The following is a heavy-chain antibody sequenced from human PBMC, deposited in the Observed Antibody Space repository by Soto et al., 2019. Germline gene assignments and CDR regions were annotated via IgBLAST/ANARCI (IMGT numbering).Heavy chain of an antibody. J-gene: IGHJ4*02. CDR2: INHSGST. V-gene: IGHV4-34*01. D-gene: IGHD2-15*01. Sequence: PSETLSLTCAVYGGSFSACFWTWIRQPPGQGLEWLGEINHSGSTNFNPSLKSRLTISMDTSKNQFSLQLNSVTAADTAVYYCTACIGGYYSGFDYWGQGTLVTVSS. CDR1: GGSFSACF. CDR3: TACIGGYYSGFDY.